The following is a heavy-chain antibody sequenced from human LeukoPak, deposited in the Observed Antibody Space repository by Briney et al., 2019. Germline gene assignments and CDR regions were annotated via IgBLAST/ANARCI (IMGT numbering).Heavy chain of an antibody. J-gene: IGHJ4*02. CDR1: GFTFSTYG. Sequence: GGSLRLSCAASGFTFSTYGMNWVRQAPGKGLEWVSSISSSSSYIYYADSVKGRFTISRDNAKNSLYLQMNSLRAEDTAVYYCARGKDIVVVTAIWSLDYWGQGTLVTVSS. D-gene: IGHD2-21*02. CDR2: ISSSSSYI. V-gene: IGHV3-21*01. CDR3: ARGKDIVVVTAIWSLDY.